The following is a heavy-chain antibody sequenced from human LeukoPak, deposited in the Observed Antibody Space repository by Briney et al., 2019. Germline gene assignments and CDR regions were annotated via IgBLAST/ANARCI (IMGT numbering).Heavy chain of an antibody. CDR2: ISSSSSTI. D-gene: IGHD4-17*01. J-gene: IGHJ5*02. CDR3: ARGRRTTVNLNCFDP. CDR1: GFTFSSYS. V-gene: IGHV3-48*01. Sequence: PGGSLRLSCAASGFTFSSYSMNWVRQAPGKGLEWVSYISSSSSTIYYADSVKGRFTISRDNAKNSLYLQMNRLRAEDTAVYYCARGRRTTVNLNCFDPWGQGTLVTVSS.